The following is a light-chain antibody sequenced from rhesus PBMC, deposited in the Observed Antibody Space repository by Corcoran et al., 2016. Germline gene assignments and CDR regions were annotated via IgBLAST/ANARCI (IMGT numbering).Light chain of an antibody. V-gene: IGKV1-28*03. CDR1: QGISSS. CDR2: AAS. J-gene: IGKJ3*01. CDR3: LQHNSYPFT. Sequence: DIQMTQSPSSLSASVGDTVTITCRASQGISSSLNGFQQKPGKAPKLLIYAASSLESGVPSSFSGSGSGTDFTLTISSLQPEDFAVYYCLQHNSYPFTFGPGTKLDIK.